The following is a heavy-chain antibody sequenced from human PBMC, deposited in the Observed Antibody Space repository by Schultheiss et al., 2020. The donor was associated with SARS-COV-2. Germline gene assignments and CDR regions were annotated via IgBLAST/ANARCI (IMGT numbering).Heavy chain of an antibody. Sequence: GESLKISCAASGFTFRSNDINWVRQAPGKGLEWVSGISGSGGRTYYSDSVKGRFTISKDNSKNMLYLQMDSLRAEDTAVYYCAKVNWNDVSYWGQGTLVTVSS. CDR1: GFTFRSND. CDR3: AKVNWNDVSY. CDR2: ISGSGGRT. J-gene: IGHJ4*02. V-gene: IGHV3-23*01. D-gene: IGHD1-1*01.